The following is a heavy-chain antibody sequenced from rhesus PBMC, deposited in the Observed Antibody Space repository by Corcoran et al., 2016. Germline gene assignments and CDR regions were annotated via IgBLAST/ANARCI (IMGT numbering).Heavy chain of an antibody. Sequence: QVQLQESGPGLVKPSETLSLTCAVSGVPFTTYFWGWIRQPLVRGLEWIGAISGNDVSTTARPDPKNRFTISNDESRNQVSLELSSVAAEDTAVYYCARYKGAPRDGLDSWGQGVVVIVSS. J-gene: IGHJ6*01. CDR1: GVPFTTYF. CDR3: ARYKGAPRDGLDS. V-gene: IGHV4-80*01. CDR2: ISGNDVST. D-gene: IGHD5-42*01.